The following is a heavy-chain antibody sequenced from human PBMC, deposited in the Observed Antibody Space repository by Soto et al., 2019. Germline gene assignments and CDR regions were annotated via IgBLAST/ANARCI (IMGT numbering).Heavy chain of an antibody. V-gene: IGHV1-46*03. CDR3: ASDAHYYGPGRPRTEVLYYYYYYMDV. CDR1: GYTFTSYC. CDR2: INPSGGST. D-gene: IGHD3-10*01. Sequence: ASVKVSCKASGYTFTSYCMRWVRQAPGQGLELMGIINPSGGSTSYAQKFQGRVTMTRDTSTSTVYMELSSLRSEDTAVYYCASDAHYYGPGRPRTEVLYYYYYYMDVRGKGTTVTVSS. J-gene: IGHJ6*03.